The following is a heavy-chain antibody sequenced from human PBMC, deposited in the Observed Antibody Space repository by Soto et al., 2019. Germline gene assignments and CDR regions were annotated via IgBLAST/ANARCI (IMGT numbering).Heavy chain of an antibody. CDR2: IIPIFGTA. CDR3: AGGGYDFWSGYYRWFAP. V-gene: IGHV1-69*06. Sequence: QVQLVQSGAEVKKPGSSVKVSCKASGGTFSSYAISWVRQAPGQGLAWMGGIIPIFGTANYTQKFQGRVTIIADKSTSAAYMGLSSLRSEDTAVYYCAGGGYDFWSGYYRWFAPWRQGTLVTVSS. J-gene: IGHJ5*02. D-gene: IGHD3-3*01. CDR1: GGTFSSYA.